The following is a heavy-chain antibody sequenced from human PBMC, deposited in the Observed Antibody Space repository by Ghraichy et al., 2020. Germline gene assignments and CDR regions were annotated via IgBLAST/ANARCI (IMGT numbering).Heavy chain of an antibody. CDR2: ISHSGST. D-gene: IGHD6-6*01. J-gene: IGHJ4*02. CDR3: ARGDLAARLGY. V-gene: IGHV4-34*01. Sequence: SETLSLTCAVYGGSFSGYYCSWIRQPPGKGLEWIGEISHSGSTNYNPSLKSRVTIAVDTSKNHFSLKLSSVPAADTAVYYCARGDLAARLGYWGQGTLVTVSS. CDR1: GGSFSGYY.